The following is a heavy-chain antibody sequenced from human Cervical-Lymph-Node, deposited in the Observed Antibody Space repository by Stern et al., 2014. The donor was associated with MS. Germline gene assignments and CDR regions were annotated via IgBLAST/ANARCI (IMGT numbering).Heavy chain of an antibody. CDR3: ALSPMDV. Sequence: QVQLGQSGSEVKKPGASVKVSCKVSGDTLTEVSMHWVRQAPGKGLEWMGGFDPEDDKTIYAQKFQGRVTMTEDTSTETAYMEMSSLRSEDTAVYYCALSPMDVWGQGTTVTVSS. V-gene: IGHV1-24*01. J-gene: IGHJ6*02. D-gene: IGHD2/OR15-2a*01. CDR1: GDTLTEVS. CDR2: FDPEDDKT.